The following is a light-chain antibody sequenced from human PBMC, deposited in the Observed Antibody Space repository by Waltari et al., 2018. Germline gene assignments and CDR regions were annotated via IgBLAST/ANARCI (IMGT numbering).Light chain of an antibody. Sequence: QLVLTQSPSASASLGASVKLTCTLDSGHSTNVIAWLQQQPEKGPRYLMKINSDGSHVKGDEIPDRFSGPGSGAERYLTIASLQSEDEADYYCQTGGHGTWVFGGGTKLTVL. CDR2: INSDGSH. CDR3: QTGGHGTWV. CDR1: SGHSTNV. J-gene: IGLJ3*02. V-gene: IGLV4-69*01.